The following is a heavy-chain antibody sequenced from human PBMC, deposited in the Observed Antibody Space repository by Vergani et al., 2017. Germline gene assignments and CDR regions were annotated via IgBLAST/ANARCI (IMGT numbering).Heavy chain of an antibody. CDR1: GASIRSSNYY. CDR3: ARHSXVERLVKLGWIDP. D-gene: IGHD6-19*01. CDR2: IYYSGST. V-gene: IGHV4-39*01. Sequence: QLQLQESGPGLVKPSATLSLTCSVSGASIRSSNYYWGWIRQPPGKGLEWIASIYYSGSTYYNPSLKSRVTISVDTSKNQFSLKLSSVTAADTAVYFCARHSXVERLVKLGWIDPWGQGILVTVSS. J-gene: IGHJ5*02.